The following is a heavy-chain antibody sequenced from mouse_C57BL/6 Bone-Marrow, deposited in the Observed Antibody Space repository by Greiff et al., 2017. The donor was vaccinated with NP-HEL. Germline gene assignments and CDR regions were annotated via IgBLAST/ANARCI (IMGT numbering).Heavy chain of an antibody. CDR2: ISSGGDYI. CDR3: TRERLYDYYWYFDV. Sequence: DVKLVESGEGLVKPGGSLKLSCAASGFTFSSYAMSWVRQTPEKRLEWVAYISSGGDYIYYADTVKGRFTISRDNARNTLYLQMSSLKSEDTAMYYWTRERLYDYYWYFDVWGTGTTVTVSS. D-gene: IGHD2-4*01. CDR1: GFTFSSYA. J-gene: IGHJ1*03. V-gene: IGHV5-9-1*02.